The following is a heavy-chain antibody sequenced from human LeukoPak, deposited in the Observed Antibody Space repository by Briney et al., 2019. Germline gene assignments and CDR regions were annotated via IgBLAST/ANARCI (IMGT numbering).Heavy chain of an antibody. CDR2: IYYSGST. CDR3: AKIFTESSSYFSEY. Sequence: SETLSLTCTVSGGSISSYYWSWIRQPPGKGLEWIGYIYYSGSTNYNPSLKSRVTISVDTSKNQFSLKLSSVTAADTAVYYCAKIFTESSSYFSEYWGQGTLVTVSS. D-gene: IGHD3-22*01. J-gene: IGHJ4*02. V-gene: IGHV4-59*01. CDR1: GGSISSYY.